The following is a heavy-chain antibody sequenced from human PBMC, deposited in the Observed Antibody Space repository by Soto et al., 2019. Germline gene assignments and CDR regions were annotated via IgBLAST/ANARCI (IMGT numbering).Heavy chain of an antibody. J-gene: IGHJ4*02. Sequence: EVQLLESGGGLVQPGGSLRLSCAASGFTFSNYAMSWVRQAPGKVLEWVSAISSSGGSPHYAVSVKGRFTISRDNSKNPLYLQVDSLRAEDTAVYYCAKDRRPSEYSSSWLDWGKGTLVTVSS. V-gene: IGHV3-23*01. CDR1: GFTFSNYA. D-gene: IGHD6-13*01. CDR3: AKDRRPSEYSSSWLD. CDR2: ISSSGGSP.